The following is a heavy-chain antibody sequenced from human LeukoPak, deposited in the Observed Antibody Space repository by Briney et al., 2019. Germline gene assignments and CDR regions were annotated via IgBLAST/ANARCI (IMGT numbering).Heavy chain of an antibody. V-gene: IGHV3-11*04. J-gene: IGHJ3*02. CDR2: ISSSDPTI. CDR1: GFIFSDYS. D-gene: IGHD6-13*01. CDR3: ARRVYSPVHAFDI. Sequence: GGSLRLSCAASGFIFSDYSMSWIRQAPGKGLEWVSYISSSDPTIYYADSVKGRFTISRDNAKNSLYLQMHSLRAEDTAVYYCARRVYSPVHAFDIWGQGTMVTVSS.